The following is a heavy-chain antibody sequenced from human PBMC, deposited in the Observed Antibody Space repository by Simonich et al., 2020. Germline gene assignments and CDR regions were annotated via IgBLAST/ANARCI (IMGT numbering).Heavy chain of an antibody. CDR1: GYTFTGYY. D-gene: IGHD3-10*01. Sequence: GAEVKKPGASVKVSCKASGYTFTGYYMHWVRQAPGQGLEWMGRINPNSGGTNYAQKFQGRVTMTRDTSISTAYMELSRLRSDYTAVYYCARVPGIYYYYGMDVWGQGTTVTVSS. CDR3: ARVPGIYYYYGMDV. V-gene: IGHV1-2*06. J-gene: IGHJ6*02. CDR2: INPNSGGT.